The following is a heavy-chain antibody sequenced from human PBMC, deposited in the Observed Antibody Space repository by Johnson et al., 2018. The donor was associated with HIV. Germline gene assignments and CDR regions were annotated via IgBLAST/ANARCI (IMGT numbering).Heavy chain of an antibody. D-gene: IGHD1-26*01. J-gene: IGHJ3*02. CDR1: GFSFNDYA. V-gene: IGHV3-30-3*01. CDR3: AREGAWEVRPGAFDI. Sequence: QVQLVESGGGVVQPGRSLRLSCSASGFSFNDYAMHWVRQAPGKGLEWVAVISFDGGAIYYADSVAGRFSISRDNSRDTLSLQMNSLRVEDTAVYYCAREGAWEVRPGAFDIWGQGTMVTVSS. CDR2: ISFDGGAI.